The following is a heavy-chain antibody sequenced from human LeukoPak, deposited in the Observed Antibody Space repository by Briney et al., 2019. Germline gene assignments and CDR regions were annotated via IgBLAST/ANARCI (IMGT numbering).Heavy chain of an antibody. CDR2: IYYSGST. CDR3: ARCFRNFIHFDY. Sequence: SETLSLTCTVSGGSISSSSYYWGWIRQPPGKGLEWIGSIYYSGSTYYNPSLKSRVTISVDTSKNQFSLKLSSVTAADTAVYYCARCFRNFIHFDYWGQGTLITVSS. D-gene: IGHD2/OR15-2a*01. V-gene: IGHV4-39*07. CDR1: GGSISSSSYY. J-gene: IGHJ4*02.